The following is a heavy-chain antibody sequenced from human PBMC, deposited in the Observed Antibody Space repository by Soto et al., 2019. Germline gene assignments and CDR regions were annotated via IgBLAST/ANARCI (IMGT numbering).Heavy chain of an antibody. V-gene: IGHV1-18*01. D-gene: IGHD2-2*02. CDR1: GYTFTSYG. CDR2: ISAYNGNT. J-gene: IGHJ6*02. Sequence: ASVKVSCKASGYTFTSYGISWVRQAPGQGLEWMGWISAYNGNTNYAQKLQGRVTMTTDTSTSTAYMELRSLRSDDTAVYYCARDSGDIVLVPAAIEDYYYGMDVWGQGTTVTVSS. CDR3: ARDSGDIVLVPAAIEDYYYGMDV.